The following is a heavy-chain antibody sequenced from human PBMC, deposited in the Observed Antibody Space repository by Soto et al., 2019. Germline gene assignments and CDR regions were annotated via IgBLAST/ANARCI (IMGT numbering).Heavy chain of an antibody. V-gene: IGHV1-2*02. CDR3: ARVGSYSDGSSYPY. Sequence: QVQLVPSGAELKKPGASVTVSCKASGYTFTGHDLHWVRQAPGQGLEWMGWIKANGGATKYARKFQGRVTMTRDTSTTTAYLELNSLRSDDTAVYFCARVGSYSDGSSYPYWGQGTLVTVSA. CDR1: GYTFTGHD. D-gene: IGHD6-6*01. J-gene: IGHJ4*02. CDR2: IKANGGAT.